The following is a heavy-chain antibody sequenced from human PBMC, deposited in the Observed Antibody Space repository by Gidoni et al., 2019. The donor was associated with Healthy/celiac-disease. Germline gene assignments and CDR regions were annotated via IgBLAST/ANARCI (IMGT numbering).Heavy chain of an antibody. CDR2: INPSGGST. Sequence: QEQLVQSGAEVKKPGASVKVSCKASGYTVTSSTMHWVRQAPGQGLEWMGIINPSGGSTSYAQKFKGRVTMTRDTSTSTVYMELSSLRSEDTAVYYCARDLSVSQPGGFDYWGQGTLVTVSS. D-gene: IGHD2-2*01. J-gene: IGHJ4*02. CDR1: GYTVTSST. V-gene: IGHV1-46*03. CDR3: ARDLSVSQPGGFDY.